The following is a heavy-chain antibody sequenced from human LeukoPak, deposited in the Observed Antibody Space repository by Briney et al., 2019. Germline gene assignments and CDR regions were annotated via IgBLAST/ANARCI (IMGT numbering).Heavy chain of an antibody. D-gene: IGHD6-13*01. V-gene: IGHV4-34*01. CDR2: INHYGST. J-gene: IGHJ1*01. Sequence: SETLSLTCAVYGESLSNYYWSWIRQPPGKGLEWIGEINHYGSTDYNSSLKSRITISVDTSKNQFSLKLSSVTAADTAVHYCACTTIIYSSSWYGGFQHWGQGTLVTVSS. CDR1: GESLSNYY. CDR3: ACTTIIYSSSWYGGFQH.